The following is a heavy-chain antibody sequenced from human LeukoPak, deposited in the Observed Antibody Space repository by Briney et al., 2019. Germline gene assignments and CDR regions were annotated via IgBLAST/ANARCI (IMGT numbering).Heavy chain of an antibody. D-gene: IGHD3-22*01. CDR3: ASSRYDSSGYYGIIGY. CDR1: GFTFSSYG. CDR2: IRYDGSNK. V-gene: IGHV3-30*02. Sequence: GGSLRLSCAASGFTFSSYGIHWVRQAPGKGLEWVAFIRYDGSNKYYTDSVKGRFTISRDNAKNSLYLQMNSLRAEDTALYYCASSRYDSSGYYGIIGYWGQGTLVTVSS. J-gene: IGHJ4*02.